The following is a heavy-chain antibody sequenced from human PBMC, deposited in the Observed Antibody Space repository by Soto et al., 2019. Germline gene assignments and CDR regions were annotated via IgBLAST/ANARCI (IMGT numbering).Heavy chain of an antibody. CDR1: GFTFNSYA. V-gene: IGHV3-23*01. J-gene: IGHJ4*02. CDR2: ISGSGGST. Sequence: EVQLLESGGGLVQPGGSLRLSCAASGFTFNSYAMSWVRQAPGKGLEWVSAISGSGGSTYYADSVKGRFTISRDNSKNTLYLQMNSLRAEDTAVYYCAKVGSIVGATVYYFDYWGQGTLVTVSS. CDR3: AKVGSIVGATVYYFDY. D-gene: IGHD1-26*01.